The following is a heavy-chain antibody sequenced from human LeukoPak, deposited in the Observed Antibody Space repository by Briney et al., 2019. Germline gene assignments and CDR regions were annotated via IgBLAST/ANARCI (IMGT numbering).Heavy chain of an antibody. Sequence: PGGSLRLSCAASGFTFSTYSMNWVRQAPGKGLEWVSYISGSGATIYYADSVKGRFTISRDNANNSLYLQMNRLKDGDTAVYYCARDPLWSKGIDYWGQGTLVTVSS. J-gene: IGHJ4*02. CDR3: ARDPLWSKGIDY. V-gene: IGHV3-48*02. D-gene: IGHD3-3*01. CDR2: ISGSGATI. CDR1: GFTFSTYS.